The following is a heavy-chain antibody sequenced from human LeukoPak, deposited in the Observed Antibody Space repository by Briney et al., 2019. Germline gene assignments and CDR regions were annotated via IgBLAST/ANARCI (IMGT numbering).Heavy chain of an antibody. CDR1: GFTFSSYW. CDR2: IKGDGSST. CDR3: ARDGYSFGHDFDY. V-gene: IGHV3-74*01. Sequence: GGSLRLSCAASGFTFSSYWMHWVRHTPGKGLVWVSRIKGDGSSTSYADSVKGRFTISRDNAKNTLYLQMNSLRAEDTAVYYCARDGYSFGHDFDYWGQGTPVTVSS. D-gene: IGHD5-18*01. J-gene: IGHJ4*02.